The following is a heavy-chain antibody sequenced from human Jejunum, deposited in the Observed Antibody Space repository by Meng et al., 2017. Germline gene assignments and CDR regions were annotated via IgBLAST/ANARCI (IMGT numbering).Heavy chain of an antibody. V-gene: IGHV3-23*01. D-gene: IGHD4-17*01. CDR3: AKDRKPDGLWPFDC. CDR2: MTTSST. Sequence: GESLKISCAASGFTFSSYSMSWVRQAPGKGLEWVSSMTTSSTYYAESVKGRFTISRDNSQNTLYLQMDSLRAEDTAVYYCAKDRKPDGLWPFDCWGQGTLVTGAS. CDR1: GFTFSSYS. J-gene: IGHJ4*02.